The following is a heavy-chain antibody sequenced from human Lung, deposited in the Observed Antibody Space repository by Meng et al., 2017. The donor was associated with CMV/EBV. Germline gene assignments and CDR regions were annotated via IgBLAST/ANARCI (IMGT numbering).Heavy chain of an antibody. V-gene: IGHV1-18*01. D-gene: IGHD3-22*01. Sequence: SXXVSXXASGYTFSSYGISWVRQAPGQGLEWMGWIGGYDGRTNYRQKFKGRVTVTRDTSTSTAYMEVRSLGSDDTAVYYCARDFYEYDNSGYYDDTFDIXGQGXMVTVSS. CDR2: IGGYDGRT. J-gene: IGHJ3*02. CDR3: ARDFYEYDNSGYYDDTFDI. CDR1: GYTFSSYG.